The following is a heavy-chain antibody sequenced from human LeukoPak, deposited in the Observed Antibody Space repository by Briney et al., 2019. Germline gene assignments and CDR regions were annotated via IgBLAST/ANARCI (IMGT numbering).Heavy chain of an antibody. CDR2: IYYSGST. V-gene: IGHV4-39*07. CDR3: ARDQGSNFDY. J-gene: IGHJ4*02. CDR1: GGSISSSSYY. Sequence: SETLSLTCTVSGGSISSSSYYWGWIRQPLGKGLEWIGSIYYSGSTYYNPSLKSRVTISVDTSKNQFSLKLSSVTAADTAVYYCARDQGSNFDYWGQGTLVTVSS. D-gene: IGHD3-10*01.